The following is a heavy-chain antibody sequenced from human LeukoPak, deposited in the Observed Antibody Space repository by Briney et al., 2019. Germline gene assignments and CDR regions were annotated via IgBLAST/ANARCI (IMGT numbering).Heavy chain of an antibody. D-gene: IGHD6-19*01. CDR1: GGTFSSYA. V-gene: IGHV1-69*04. CDR2: IIPIFGIA. CDR3: ARERAVADHSYGMDV. J-gene: IGHJ6*02. Sequence: VASVKVSCKASGGTFSSYAISWVRQAPGQGLEWVGRIIPIFGIANYAQKFQGRVTITADKSTGTAYMELSSLRSEDTAVYYCARERAVADHSYGMDVWGQGTTVTVSS.